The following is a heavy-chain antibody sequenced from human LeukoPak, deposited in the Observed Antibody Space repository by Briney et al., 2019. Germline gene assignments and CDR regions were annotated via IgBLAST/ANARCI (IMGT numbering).Heavy chain of an antibody. CDR2: IIPIFGTA. J-gene: IGHJ5*02. CDR1: GGTFSSYA. Sequence: SVKVSCKASGGTFSSYAISWVRQAPGQGLEWMGGIIPIFGTANYAQKFQGRVTITADESTSTAYMELSSPRSEDTAVYYCARDRLRLGGILSSGWFDPWGQGTLVPVSS. CDR3: ARDRLRLGGILSSGWFDP. V-gene: IGHV1-69*13. D-gene: IGHD3-16*01.